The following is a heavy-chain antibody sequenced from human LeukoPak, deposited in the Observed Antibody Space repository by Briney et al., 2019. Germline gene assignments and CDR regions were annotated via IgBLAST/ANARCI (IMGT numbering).Heavy chain of an antibody. CDR3: ARDWGAEGSYFDY. Sequence: PGGSLRLSCAAPGFTFSSYSMNWVRQAPGKGLEWVSSISSSSSYIYYADSVKGRFTISRDNAKNSLYLQMNSLRAEDTAVYYCARDWGAEGSYFDYWGQGTLVTVSS. J-gene: IGHJ4*02. D-gene: IGHD3-16*01. CDR2: ISSSSSYI. V-gene: IGHV3-21*01. CDR1: GFTFSSYS.